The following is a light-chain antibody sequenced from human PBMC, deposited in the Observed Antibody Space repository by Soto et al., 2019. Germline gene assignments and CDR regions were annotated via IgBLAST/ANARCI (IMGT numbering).Light chain of an antibody. CDR3: QQRNSYPRT. V-gene: IGKV1-9*01. CDR1: QSISSY. CDR2: AAS. J-gene: IGKJ2*01. Sequence: DIQMTQSPSSLSASVGDRVTITCRASQSISSYLNWYQHKPGKAPNLLISAASTLQSGVPSRFSGSGSETEFTLTITSLQPEDSATYYCQQRNSYPRTFGQGTKVEIK.